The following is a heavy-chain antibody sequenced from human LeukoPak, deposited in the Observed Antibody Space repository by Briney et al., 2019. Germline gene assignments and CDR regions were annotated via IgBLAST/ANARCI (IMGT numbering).Heavy chain of an antibody. D-gene: IGHD3-10*01. V-gene: IGHV5-51*01. CDR1: GYSFTSYW. CDR3: ARLEVVVRGASRKNWFDP. Sequence: GESLKISCKGSGYSFTSYWIGWVRQMPGKGLEWMGIIYPGDSDIRYSPSFQGQVTISADKSISTAYLRWSSLKASDTAMYYCARLEVVVRGASRKNWFDPWGQGTLVTVSS. J-gene: IGHJ5*02. CDR2: IYPGDSDI.